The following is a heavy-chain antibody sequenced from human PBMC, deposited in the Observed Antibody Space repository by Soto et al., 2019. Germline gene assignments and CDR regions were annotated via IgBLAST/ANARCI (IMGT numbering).Heavy chain of an antibody. J-gene: IGHJ6*02. V-gene: IGHV4-59*01. Sequence: KPSETLSLTSTVSGGSISSYYWSWIRQPPGKGLEWIGYIYYSGSTNYNPSLKSRVTISVDTSKNQFSLKLGSVTAADTALYYCARGAAGAVACLYYFYYYGMDVWGQGTTVTVSS. CDR3: ARGAAGAVACLYYFYYYGMDV. D-gene: IGHD6-19*01. CDR2: IYYSGST. CDR1: GGSISSYY.